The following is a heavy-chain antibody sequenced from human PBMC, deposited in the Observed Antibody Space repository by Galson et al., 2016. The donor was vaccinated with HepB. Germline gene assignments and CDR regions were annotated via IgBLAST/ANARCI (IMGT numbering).Heavy chain of an antibody. V-gene: IGHV3-33*01. Sequence: SLRLSCAASGFTFSSYGMHWVRQAPGKGLEWVAVIWYDGSNKYYADSVKGRFTISMDNSKNTLYLQMNSLRAEDTAVYYCARDQLEGSFGELLQSGFDYWGQGTLVTVSS. J-gene: IGHJ4*02. CDR3: ARDQLEGSFGELLQSGFDY. D-gene: IGHD3-10*01. CDR2: IWYDGSNK. CDR1: GFTFSSYG.